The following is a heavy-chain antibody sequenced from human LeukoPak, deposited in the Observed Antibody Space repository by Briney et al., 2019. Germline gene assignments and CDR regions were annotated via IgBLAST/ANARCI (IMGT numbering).Heavy chain of an antibody. J-gene: IGHJ4*02. V-gene: IGHV3-23*05. CDR1: GFIFTTYA. CDR3: ARRVLGAVGYFDY. D-gene: IGHD4-23*01. CDR2: VSSSGSDT. Sequence: GGSLRLSCAASGFIFTTYAMGWVRQLSGKGLEWVSSVSSSGSDTYYTSSVKGRFTISRDNSKNTLYLQVNSLRVEDTAVYYCARRVLGAVGYFDYWGQGALVTVSS.